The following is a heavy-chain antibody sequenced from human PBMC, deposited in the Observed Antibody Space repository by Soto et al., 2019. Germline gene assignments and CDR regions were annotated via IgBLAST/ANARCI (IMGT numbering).Heavy chain of an antibody. Sequence: PGESLKISCKGSGYSFTSYWISWVRQMPGKGLEWMGRIDPSDSYTNYSPSFQGHVTISADKSISTAYLQWSSLKASDTAMYYCARQVGRGDSFHYYYGMDVWGQGTTVTVSS. V-gene: IGHV5-10-1*01. J-gene: IGHJ6*02. CDR3: ARQVGRGDSFHYYYGMDV. CDR1: GYSFTSYW. D-gene: IGHD5-18*01. CDR2: IDPSDSYT.